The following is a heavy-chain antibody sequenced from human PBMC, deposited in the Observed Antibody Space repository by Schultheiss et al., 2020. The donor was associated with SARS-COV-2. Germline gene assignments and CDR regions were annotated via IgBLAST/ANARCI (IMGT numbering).Heavy chain of an antibody. CDR3: ARGFSSSSGLVY. D-gene: IGHD6-6*01. CDR1: GGSFSGYY. V-gene: IGHV4-59*10. Sequence: GSLRLSCAVYGGSFSGYYWSWIRQPAGKGLEWIGRIYTSGSTNYNPSLKSRVTISVDTSKNQFSLKLSSVTAADTAVYYCARGFSSSSGLVYWGQGTLVTVSS. CDR2: IYTSGST. J-gene: IGHJ4*02.